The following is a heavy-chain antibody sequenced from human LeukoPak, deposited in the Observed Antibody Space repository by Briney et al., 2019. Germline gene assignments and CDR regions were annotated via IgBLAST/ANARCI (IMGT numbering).Heavy chain of an antibody. CDR2: INPSGGST. CDR1: GYTFTSYY. CDR3: ARVLAAGLEEKKLDP. D-gene: IGHD6-13*01. J-gene: IGHJ5*02. Sequence: GASVKVSCKASGYTFTSYYMHWVRQAPGQGLKWMGIINPSGGSTSYAQKFQGRVTMTRDTSTSTVYMELSSLRSEDTAVYYCARVLAAGLEEKKLDPWGQGTLVTVSS. V-gene: IGHV1-46*01.